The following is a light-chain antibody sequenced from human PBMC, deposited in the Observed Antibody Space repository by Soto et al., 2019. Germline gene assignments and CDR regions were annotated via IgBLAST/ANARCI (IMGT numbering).Light chain of an antibody. CDR3: AAWDDSLSGPV. J-gene: IGLJ3*02. CDR2: NNN. CDR1: KSNIGSNT. V-gene: IGLV1-44*01. Sequence: QSVLTHPPPASGSAGQGVSMGRYTWKSNIGSNTVNWYQHLPGTAPKLLSYNNNQRPSGVPDRFSGSKSGTSASLAISGLQSEDEADYFCAAWDDSLSGPVFGGGTQLTVL.